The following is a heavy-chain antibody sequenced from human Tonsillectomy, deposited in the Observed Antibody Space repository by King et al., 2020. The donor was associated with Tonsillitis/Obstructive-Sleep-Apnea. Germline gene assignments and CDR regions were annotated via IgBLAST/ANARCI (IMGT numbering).Heavy chain of an antibody. Sequence: GQLVQSGAEVKKPGSSVKVSCKASGGTFSSYAISWVRQAPGQGLEWMGGISPIFGTANYAQKFQGRVTITADESTSTAYMVLSSLRSEDTAVYYCASEAVTTRSYWYFDLWGRGTLVTVSS. CDR3: ASEAVTTRSYWYFDL. V-gene: IGHV1-69*12. CDR2: ISPIFGTA. J-gene: IGHJ2*01. CDR1: GGTFSSYA. D-gene: IGHD4-17*01.